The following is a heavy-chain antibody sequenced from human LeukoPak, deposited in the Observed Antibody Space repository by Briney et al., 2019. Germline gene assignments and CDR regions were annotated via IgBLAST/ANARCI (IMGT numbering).Heavy chain of an antibody. CDR3: AREDSSGYYRHYFDF. J-gene: IGHJ4*02. Sequence: SETLSHTCTVSGGSVSSGDYSWSWIRQSPGKGLEWIGYVHYSGSTDYNPSLKSRVTISVDTSKNQFSLKLTSVTAADTAVYHCAREDSSGYYRHYFDFWGQGTLVTVST. D-gene: IGHD3-22*01. CDR2: VHYSGST. V-gene: IGHV4-61*08. CDR1: GGSVSSGDYS.